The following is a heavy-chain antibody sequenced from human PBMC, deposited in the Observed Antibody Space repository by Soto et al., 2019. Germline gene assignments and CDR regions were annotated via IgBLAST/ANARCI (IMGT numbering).Heavy chain of an antibody. CDR3: ARALDIVVVPAAIDYYYGMDV. CDR1: GGSISSGGYY. CDR2: IYYSGST. D-gene: IGHD2-2*01. J-gene: IGHJ6*02. Sequence: SETLSLTCTVSGGSISSGGYYWSWIRQHPGKGLEWIGYIYYSGSTYYNPSLKSRVTISVDTSKNQFSLKLSSVTAADTAVYYCARALDIVVVPAAIDYYYGMDVWGQGTTVT. V-gene: IGHV4-31*03.